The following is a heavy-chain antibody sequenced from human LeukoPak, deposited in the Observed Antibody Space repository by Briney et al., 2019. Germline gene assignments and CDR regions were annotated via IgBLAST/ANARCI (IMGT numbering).Heavy chain of an antibody. CDR1: GFTFSSYA. D-gene: IGHD3-9*01. CDR2: ISGSGGST. J-gene: IGHJ4*02. Sequence: GGSLRLSCAASGFTFSSYAMSWVRQAPGKGLEWVSAISGSGGSTYYADSVKGRFTISRDNSKNTLYLQMNSLRAEDTAVYYCAKVAYYDILTGYYCDYWGQGTLVTVSS. CDR3: AKVAYYDILTGYYCDY. V-gene: IGHV3-23*01.